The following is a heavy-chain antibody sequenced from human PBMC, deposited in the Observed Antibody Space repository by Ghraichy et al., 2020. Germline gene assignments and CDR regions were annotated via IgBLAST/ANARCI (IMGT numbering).Heavy chain of an antibody. V-gene: IGHV4-59*01. CDR2: IYYSGST. D-gene: IGHD3-3*01. CDR3: ARDHPLTYYDFCRGYSSPERGHAYDL. Sequence: SGTLSLTCTVSGGSISSYYWSWIRQPPGKGLEWIGYIYYSGSTNYNPSLKSRVTISVDTSKNQFSLKLSSVTAADTAVYYCARDHPLTYYDFCRGYSSPERGHAYDLCGLGTMVTVSS. J-gene: IGHJ3*01. CDR1: GGSISSYY.